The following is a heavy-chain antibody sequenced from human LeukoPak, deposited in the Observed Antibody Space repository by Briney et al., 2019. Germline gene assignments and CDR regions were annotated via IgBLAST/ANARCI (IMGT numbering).Heavy chain of an antibody. V-gene: IGHV3-30-3*01. CDR1: GFTFRTYT. Sequence: GGSLRLSCAASGFTFRTYTMHWVRQAPGKGLEWVASISYDGYYKYYAESVKGPFIISRDNSKNTLYLQINSLRADDTAVLYCASAGAVTDSFVHWGEGTLVTVSS. J-gene: IGHJ5*02. CDR3: ASAGAVTDSFVH. CDR2: ISYDGYYK. D-gene: IGHD4-23*01.